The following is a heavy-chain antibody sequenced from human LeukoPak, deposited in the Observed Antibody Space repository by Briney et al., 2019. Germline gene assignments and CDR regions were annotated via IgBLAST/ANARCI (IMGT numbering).Heavy chain of an antibody. CDR3: ARVGKSYYYYMDV. D-gene: IGHD1-1*01. J-gene: IGHJ6*03. V-gene: IGHV4-4*07. CDR2: IYPSGST. Sequence: KPSETLSLTCTVSGGSISSYYWSWLRQPAGKGLEWIGRIYPSGSTNYNPSLKSRVTMSVDTSKNQFSLKLSSVTAADTAVYYCARVGKSYYYYMDVWGKGTTVTVSS. CDR1: GGSISSYY.